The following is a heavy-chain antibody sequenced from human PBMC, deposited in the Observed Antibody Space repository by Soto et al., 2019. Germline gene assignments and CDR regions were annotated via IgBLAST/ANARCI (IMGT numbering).Heavy chain of an antibody. J-gene: IGHJ1*01. CDR3: AKGVPGIAVAGTGYFQH. CDR1: GFTFSSYA. V-gene: IGHV3-23*01. D-gene: IGHD6-19*01. Sequence: GGSLRLSCAASGFTFSSYAMSWVPQAPGKGLEWVSGISGSGDSTYYADSVKGRFTISRDNSKNTLYLQMNSLRAEDTAVYYCAKGVPGIAVAGTGYFQHWGQGTLVTVSS. CDR2: ISGSGDST.